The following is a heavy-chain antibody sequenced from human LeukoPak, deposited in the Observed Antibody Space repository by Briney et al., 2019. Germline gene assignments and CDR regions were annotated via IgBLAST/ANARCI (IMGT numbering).Heavy chain of an antibody. CDR3: ARDLGPDAFDV. CDR2: ISSSSSYI. Sequence: TGGSLRLSCAASGFTFSNYNMNWVRQAPGKGLEWVSSISSSSSYIYYADSVKGRFTISRDNAKNSLYLQMNSLRAEDTAFYYYARDLGPDAFDVWGQGTMLTVSS. CDR1: GFTFSNYN. V-gene: IGHV3-21*01. J-gene: IGHJ3*01. D-gene: IGHD3-16*01.